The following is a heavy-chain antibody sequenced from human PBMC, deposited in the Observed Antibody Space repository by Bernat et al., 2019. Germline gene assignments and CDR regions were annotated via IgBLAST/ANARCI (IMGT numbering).Heavy chain of an antibody. V-gene: IGHV3-30-3*01. CDR1: GFTFSSYA. D-gene: IGHD2-2*01. J-gene: IGHJ4*02. CDR2: ISSDGTNK. Sequence: QVQLVESGGGVVQPGRSLRLSCAASGFTFSSYAMHWVRQAPGKGLEWLAVISSDGTNKYYADSVKGRFTISRDNSKNALYLQMNSLRAEDTAVYYCARDPWGGYCGSTSSYAFDYWGQGTLVTVSS. CDR3: ARDPWGGYCGSTSSYAFDY.